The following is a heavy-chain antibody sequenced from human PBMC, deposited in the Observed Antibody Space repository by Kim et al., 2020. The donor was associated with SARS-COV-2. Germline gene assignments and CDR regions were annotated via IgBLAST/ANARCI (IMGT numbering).Heavy chain of an antibody. Sequence: SETLSLTCTVSGGSISSSSYYWGWIRQPPGKGLEWIGSIYYSGSTYYNPSLKSRVTISVDTSKNQFSLKLSSVTAADTAVYYCARPEYSNSWYGGYYYGMDVWGQGTTVTVSS. CDR1: GGSISSSSYY. D-gene: IGHD6-13*01. CDR2: IYYSGST. V-gene: IGHV4-39*01. J-gene: IGHJ6*02. CDR3: ARPEYSNSWYGGYYYGMDV.